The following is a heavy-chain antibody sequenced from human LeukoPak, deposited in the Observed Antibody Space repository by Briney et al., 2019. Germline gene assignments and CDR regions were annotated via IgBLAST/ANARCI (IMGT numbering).Heavy chain of an antibody. CDR3: AKDLYGGYGLSLDY. J-gene: IGHJ4*02. Sequence: GGSLRLSCAASGFTLSSYAMSWVRQAPGKGLEWVPAISGSGGSTYYADSVKGRFTISRDNSKNTLYLQMNSLRAEDTAVYYCAKDLYGGYGLSLDYWGQGTLVTVSS. D-gene: IGHD5-12*01. V-gene: IGHV3-23*01. CDR1: GFTLSSYA. CDR2: ISGSGGST.